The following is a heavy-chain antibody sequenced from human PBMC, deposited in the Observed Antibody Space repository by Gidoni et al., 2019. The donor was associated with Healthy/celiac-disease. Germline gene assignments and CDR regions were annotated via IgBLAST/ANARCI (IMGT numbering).Heavy chain of an antibody. D-gene: IGHD2-15*01. V-gene: IGHV3-23*01. J-gene: IGHJ2*01. CDR3: AKDWRYCSGGSCYSGWYFDL. Sequence: EVQLLESGGGLVQPGGSLRLSCAASGFTFSSYAMSWVRQAPGKGLEWVSAIVGSGGSTYYADSVKGRFTISRDNSKNTLYLQMNSLRAEDTAVYYCAKDWRYCSGGSCYSGWYFDLWGRGTLVTVSS. CDR1: GFTFSSYA. CDR2: IVGSGGST.